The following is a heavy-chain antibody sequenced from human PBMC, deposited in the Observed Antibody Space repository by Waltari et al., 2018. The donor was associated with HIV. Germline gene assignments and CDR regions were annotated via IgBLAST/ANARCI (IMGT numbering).Heavy chain of an antibody. J-gene: IGHJ4*02. CDR3: ARDRGVSSGWDLFDY. V-gene: IGHV4-61*01. CDR2: IYYSGST. Sequence: QVQLQESGPGLVKPSEPLSLTCTVSGGSVSSGSYYWSWIRQPPGKGLEWIGYIYYSGSTNYNPSLKSRVTISVDTSKNQFSLKLTSVTAADTAVYYCARDRGVSSGWDLFDYWGQGTLVTVSS. D-gene: IGHD6-19*01. CDR1: GGSVSSGSYY.